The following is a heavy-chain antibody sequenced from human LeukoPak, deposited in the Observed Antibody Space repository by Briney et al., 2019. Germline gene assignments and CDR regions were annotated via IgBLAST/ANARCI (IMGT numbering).Heavy chain of an antibody. CDR2: INHSGST. D-gene: IGHD6-13*01. V-gene: IGHV4-34*01. J-gene: IGHJ4*02. Sequence: SETLSLTCAVYGGSFSGYYWSWIRQPPGKGLEWIGEINHSGSTNYNPSLKSRVTISVDTSKNQFSLKLSSVTAADTAVFYCANSLEGQLAPAGFDYWGQGTLVTVSS. CDR3: ANSLEGQLAPAGFDY. CDR1: GGSFSGYY.